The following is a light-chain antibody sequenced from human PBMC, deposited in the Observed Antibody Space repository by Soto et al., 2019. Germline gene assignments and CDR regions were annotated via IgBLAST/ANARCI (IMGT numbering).Light chain of an antibody. CDR3: QKLNSYVLA. J-gene: IGKJ3*01. V-gene: IGKV1-9*01. CDR2: AAS. Sequence: DIQLTQSPSFLSASVGDRVTITCRASQDVSRYLAWYQQKPGKAPNLLIYAASTLRSGVPSRFSGSGSDTEFSLSISSLQPEDFANYYCQKLNSYVLAFGPGTKVDIK. CDR1: QDVSRY.